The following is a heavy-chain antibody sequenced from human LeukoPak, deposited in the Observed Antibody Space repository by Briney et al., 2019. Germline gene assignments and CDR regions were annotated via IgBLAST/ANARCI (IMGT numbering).Heavy chain of an antibody. D-gene: IGHD5/OR15-5a*01. J-gene: IGHJ3*01. V-gene: IGHV1-46*01. CDR3: AHGSTRGFDAFDL. CDR1: GYTFTTHY. Sequence: ASVKVSCMASGYTFTTHYMHWVRQAPGQGLEWMGIINPSGSSTSYAQKFQGRVTLTRDTSTSTVYMELSSLRSEDTAVYYCAHGSTRGFDAFDLWGQGTMITVSS. CDR2: INPSGSST.